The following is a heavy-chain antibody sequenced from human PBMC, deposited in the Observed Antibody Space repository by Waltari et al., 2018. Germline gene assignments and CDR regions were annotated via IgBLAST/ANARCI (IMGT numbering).Heavy chain of an antibody. CDR2: SSWNSGSI. CDR1: GFTFHHYA. CDR3: AKDMKSGTVVVVTLDY. D-gene: IGHD3-22*01. V-gene: IGHV3-9*01. Sequence: EVQLVESGGGLVPPGRSLRLSCAASGFTFHHYALPWVLPPPGKGLEWVAGSSWNSGSIGYADSVKGRFTISRDNAKNSLYLQMNSLRAEDTALYYCAKDMKSGTVVVVTLDYWGQGTLVTVSS. J-gene: IGHJ4*02.